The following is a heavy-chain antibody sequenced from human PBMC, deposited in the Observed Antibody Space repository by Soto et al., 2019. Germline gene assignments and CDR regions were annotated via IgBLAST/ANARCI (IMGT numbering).Heavy chain of an antibody. J-gene: IGHJ4*02. CDR3: ALRAPPIVGVTLFHS. CDR2: IYWDDDK. CDR1: GFSLSTEGVG. V-gene: IGHV2-5*02. Sequence: QITLKESGPTLVKPTQTLTLTCSFSGFSLSTEGVGVGWIRQPPGKALEWLALIYWDDDKRYSPSLRSRLAITKDTSKNQVVLTINNMEPVDTATYYCALRAPPIVGVTLFHSWGQGILVTVSS. D-gene: IGHD1-26*01.